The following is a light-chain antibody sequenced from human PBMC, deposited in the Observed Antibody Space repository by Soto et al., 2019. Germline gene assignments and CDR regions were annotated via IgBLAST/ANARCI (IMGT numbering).Light chain of an antibody. J-gene: IGKJ5*01. CDR2: GAS. CDR1: QSVSSNY. CDR3: QQYDQWPIT. V-gene: IGKV3-15*01. Sequence: EIAITHSPATLSVSPGERATLSCRASQSVSSNYFAWYQQKPGQAPRLLIYGASARALGIPDRFSGSGSGTEFSFTVTSLQSEDFAVYYCQQYDQWPITFGQGTRLEIK.